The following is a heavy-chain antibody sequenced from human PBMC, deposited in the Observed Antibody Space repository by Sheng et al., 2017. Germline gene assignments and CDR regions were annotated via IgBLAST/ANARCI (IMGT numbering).Heavy chain of an antibody. V-gene: IGHV3-23*01. D-gene: IGHD2-2*01. CDR3: AKDSPLPAAIWDDYYYGMDV. J-gene: IGHJ6*02. CDR2: ISGSGGST. Sequence: EVQLLESGGGLVQPGGSLRLSCAASGFTFSSYAMSWVRQAPGKGLEWVSAISGSGGSTYYADSVKGRFTISRDNSKNTLYLQMNSLRAEDTAVYYCAKDSPLPAAIWDDYYYGMDVWGQGTTVTVSS. CDR1: GFTFSSYA.